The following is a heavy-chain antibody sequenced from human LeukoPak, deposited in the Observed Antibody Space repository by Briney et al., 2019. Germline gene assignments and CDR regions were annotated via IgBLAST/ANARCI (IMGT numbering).Heavy chain of an antibody. D-gene: IGHD7-27*01. CDR2: LYSGGNT. Sequence: GGSLTLSCAVSGFTVSSSHMSWVRQAPGKGLEWVSVLYSGGNTFYEDSVKGRFTISRDNSKNTLYLQMNSLRAEDTAVYYCATQSWGSRAFDYWGQGTLVIVSS. V-gene: IGHV3-66*01. J-gene: IGHJ4*02. CDR1: GFTVSSSH. CDR3: ATQSWGSRAFDY.